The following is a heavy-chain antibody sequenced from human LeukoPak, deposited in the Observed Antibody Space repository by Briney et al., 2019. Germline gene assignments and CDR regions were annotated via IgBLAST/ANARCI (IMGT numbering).Heavy chain of an antibody. J-gene: IGHJ6*03. Sequence: SETLSLTCTVSGYSISSGYYWSWIRQPPGKGLEWIGSIYYSGSTYYNPSLKSRVTISVGTSKNQFSLKLSSVTAADTAVYYCARRRIGYCSSTSCHNKRSYYYYYMDVWGKGTTVTISS. D-gene: IGHD2-2*02. V-gene: IGHV4-38-2*02. CDR3: ARRRIGYCSSTSCHNKRSYYYYYMDV. CDR2: IYYSGST. CDR1: GYSISSGYY.